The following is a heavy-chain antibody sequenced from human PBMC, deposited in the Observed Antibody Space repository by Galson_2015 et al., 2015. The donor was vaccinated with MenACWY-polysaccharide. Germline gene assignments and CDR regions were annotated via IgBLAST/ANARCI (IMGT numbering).Heavy chain of an antibody. D-gene: IGHD3-22*01. V-gene: IGHV1-8*01. CDR2: MNPKSGNT. Sequence: SGYSFSSYDINWVRQTTGQGLEWMGWMNPKSGNTGYAQKFQGRVTMTRNTSISIAYMELSSLRSEDTAVYYCARGGKYYYDSSGYLNWFDPWGQGTLVTVSS. CDR3: ARGGKYYYDSSGYLNWFDP. J-gene: IGHJ5*02. CDR1: GYSFSSYD.